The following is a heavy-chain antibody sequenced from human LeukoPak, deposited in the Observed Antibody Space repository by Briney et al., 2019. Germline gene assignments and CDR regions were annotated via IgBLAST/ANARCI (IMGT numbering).Heavy chain of an antibody. CDR3: AKDYEEPIALDAFDI. D-gene: IGHD3-3*01. CDR1: GFTFSSYA. V-gene: IGHV3-23*01. J-gene: IGHJ3*02. Sequence: GGSLGLSCAASGFTFSSYAMSWVRQAPGKGLEWVSAISGSGGSTYYADSVKSRFTISRDNSKNTLYLQMNSLRAEDTAVYYCAKDYEEPIALDAFDIWGQGTMVTVSS. CDR2: ISGSGGST.